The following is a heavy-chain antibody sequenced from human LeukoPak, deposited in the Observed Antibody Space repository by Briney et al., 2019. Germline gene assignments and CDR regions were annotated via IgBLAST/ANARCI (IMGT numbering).Heavy chain of an antibody. CDR3: ARDRRARGPYDY. CDR2: IIPIFGTA. D-gene: IGHD3/OR15-3a*01. Sequence: GASVKVSCKASGGTFSSYAISWVRQAPGQGLEWMGGIIPIFGTANYAQKFQGRVTITADESTSTAYMELSSLRSEDTAVYYCARDRRARGPYDYWGQGTLVTVSS. CDR1: GGTFSSYA. V-gene: IGHV1-69*13. J-gene: IGHJ4*02.